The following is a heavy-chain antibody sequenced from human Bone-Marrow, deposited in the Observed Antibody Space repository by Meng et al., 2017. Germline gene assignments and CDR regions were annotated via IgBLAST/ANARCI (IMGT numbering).Heavy chain of an antibody. Sequence: QGQRPGAGPGLVKPSGTSSLTCACSGASISSSHWWGWVRQPPGKGLEWIGEIYHDGSTNYTPSLKSRVTISVDKSKNQFSLKLSSVTAADTAVYYCARAAYDIWSGYAPWGQGSLVTVSS. D-gene: IGHD3-3*01. CDR3: ARAAYDIWSGYAP. V-gene: IGHV4-4*02. CDR1: GASISSSHW. J-gene: IGHJ5*02. CDR2: IYHDGST.